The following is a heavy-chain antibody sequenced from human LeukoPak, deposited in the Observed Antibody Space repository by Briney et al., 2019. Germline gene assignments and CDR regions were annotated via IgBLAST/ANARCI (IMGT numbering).Heavy chain of an antibody. CDR3: ARHLGAFDI. V-gene: IGHV4-59*08. CDR1: GGSISSYY. Sequence: SETLSLTCTVSGGSISSYYWSWIRQPPGKGLEWIGYIYYSGSTNYNPSLKSRVTISVDTSKNQFSLKLSSVTAADTALYYCARHLGAFDIWGQGTMVTVSS. CDR2: IYYSGST. J-gene: IGHJ3*02.